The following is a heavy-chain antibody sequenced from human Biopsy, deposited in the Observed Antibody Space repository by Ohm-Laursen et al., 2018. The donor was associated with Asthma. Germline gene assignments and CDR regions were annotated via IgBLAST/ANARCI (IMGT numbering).Heavy chain of an antibody. CDR1: GGTFNTYV. CDR2: INSVFGTT. CDR3: ARRAGSCISRTCYSLDF. D-gene: IGHD2-15*01. Sequence: VKVSCKSLGGTFNTYVIGWVRQAPGQGLEWMGGINSVFGTTTYPQKFQDRVTITADDSTSTVYMELSSLRSEDTAVYYCARRAGSCISRTCYSLDFWGQGTLVTVSS. J-gene: IGHJ4*02. V-gene: IGHV1-69*13.